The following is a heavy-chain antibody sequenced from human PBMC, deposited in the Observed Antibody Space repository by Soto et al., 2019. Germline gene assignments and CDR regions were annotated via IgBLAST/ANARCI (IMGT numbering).Heavy chain of an antibody. V-gene: IGHV1-8*01. Sequence: ASVKVSCKASGYTFTSHDIHWLRQASGQGLEWMGSINPYSGNTAFAPKFQDRIAMTRDTSITTAYMELNSLSSGDTAVYFCSSLSSMDVWGQGTTVTASS. CDR1: GYTFTSHD. D-gene: IGHD6-6*01. CDR2: INPYSGNT. CDR3: SSLSSMDV. J-gene: IGHJ6*02.